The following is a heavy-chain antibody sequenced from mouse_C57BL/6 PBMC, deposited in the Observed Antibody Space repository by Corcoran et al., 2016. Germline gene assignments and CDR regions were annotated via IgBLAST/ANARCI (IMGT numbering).Heavy chain of an antibody. CDR2: INTYSGVP. Sequence: QIQLVQSGPELKKPGETVKISSKASGYTFTTYGMSWVKQAPGKGLKWMGWINTYSGVPTYADDFKGRFAFSLETSASTAYLQINNLKNEDTATYFCAPTVVANFDYWGQGTTLTVSS. CDR3: APTVVANFDY. V-gene: IGHV9-3*01. J-gene: IGHJ2*01. CDR1: GYTFTTYG. D-gene: IGHD1-1*01.